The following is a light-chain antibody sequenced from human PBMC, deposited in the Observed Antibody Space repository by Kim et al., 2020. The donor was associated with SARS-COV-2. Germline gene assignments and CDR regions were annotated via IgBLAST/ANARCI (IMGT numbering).Light chain of an antibody. J-gene: IGLJ3*02. Sequence: SYELTQPPSVSVSPGQTASITCCGDKLGDKYACGCQQKPGQSPVLVIYQDTKRPSGIPERFSCSNYGNTATLTISGTQAMDEVHYYSHAWDSSTAVFGGG. CDR3: HAWDSSTAV. V-gene: IGLV3-1*01. CDR1: KLGDKY. CDR2: QDT.